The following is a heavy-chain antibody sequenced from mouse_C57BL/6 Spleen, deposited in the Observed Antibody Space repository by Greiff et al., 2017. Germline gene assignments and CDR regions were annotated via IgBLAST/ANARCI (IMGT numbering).Heavy chain of an antibody. J-gene: IGHJ1*03. D-gene: IGHD1-1*01. CDR3: ARRDGSSFWYFDV. CDR2: IYPGSGST. CDR1: GYTLTSYW. V-gene: IGHV1-55*01. Sequence: VQLQQPGAELVKPGASVKMSCKASGYTLTSYWITWVKQRPGQGLEWIGDIYPGSGSTNYNEKFKSKATLTVDTSSSTAYMQLSSLTSEDSAVYYCARRDGSSFWYFDVWGTGTTVTVSS.